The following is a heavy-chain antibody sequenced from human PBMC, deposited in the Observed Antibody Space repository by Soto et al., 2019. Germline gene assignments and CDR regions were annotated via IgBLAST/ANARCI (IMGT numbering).Heavy chain of an antibody. CDR3: AIALCGGVTY. CDR2: ISGSGDST. V-gene: IGHV3-23*01. CDR1: GFTFSVYA. Sequence: EVRLLESGGGLVQPGGSLRLSCAASGFTFSVYAMSWVRQAPGKGLEWVSGISGSGDSTHYADSVKGRFTVSRDNSKSMLYLQTNSLRAEYPAIYSCAIALCGGVTYWGQGTVVTVSS. J-gene: IGHJ4*02. D-gene: IGHD3-16*01.